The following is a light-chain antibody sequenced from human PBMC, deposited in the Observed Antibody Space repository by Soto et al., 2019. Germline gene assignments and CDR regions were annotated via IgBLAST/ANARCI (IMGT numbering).Light chain of an antibody. CDR1: QSISNY. CDR2: DAS. V-gene: IGKV1-5*01. CDR3: QQYNSYWT. Sequence: DIQMTQSPSSLSASVGDRVTITCRASQSISNYLNWYRQKPGKAPKLLIYDASSLESGVPSRFSGSGSGTEFTLTISSLQPDDFATYYCQQYNSYWTFGQGTKVEIK. J-gene: IGKJ1*01.